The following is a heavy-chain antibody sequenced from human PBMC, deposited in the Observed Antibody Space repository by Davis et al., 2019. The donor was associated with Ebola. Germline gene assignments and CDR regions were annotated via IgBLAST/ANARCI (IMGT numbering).Heavy chain of an antibody. Sequence: GESLKISCAASGFTFSSYWMSWVRQAPGKGLEWVANIKQDGSEKYYVDSVKGRFTISRDNAKNSLYLQMNSLRAEDTAVYYCAGGTRMDVWGQGTTVTVSS. D-gene: IGHD2-2*01. CDR1: GFTFSSYW. CDR3: AGGTRMDV. V-gene: IGHV3-7*04. CDR2: IKQDGSEK. J-gene: IGHJ6*02.